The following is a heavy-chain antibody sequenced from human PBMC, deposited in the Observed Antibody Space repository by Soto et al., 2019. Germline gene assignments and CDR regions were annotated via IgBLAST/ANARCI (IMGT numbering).Heavy chain of an antibody. CDR3: SRDRLIAVAGTDYYYYYGMDV. J-gene: IGHJ6*02. V-gene: IGHV4-31*03. CDR1: GGSISSGGYY. CDR2: IYYSGST. D-gene: IGHD6-19*01. Sequence: PSETLSLTCTVSGGSISSGGYYWSWIRQHPGKGLEWIGYIYYSGSTYYNPFLKSRVTISVDTSKNQFSLKLSSVTAADTAVYYCSRDRLIAVAGTDYYYYYGMDVWGQGTTVTVSS.